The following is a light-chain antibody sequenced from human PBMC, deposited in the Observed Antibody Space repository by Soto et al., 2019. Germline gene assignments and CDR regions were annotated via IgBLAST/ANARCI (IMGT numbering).Light chain of an antibody. V-gene: IGKV1-39*01. CDR3: QQSYITLAWT. CDR1: QSISRY. J-gene: IGKJ1*01. CDR2: LAS. Sequence: DIQMTQSPSSLSASVGDRVTITCRASQSISRYLNWYQQKPGKAPKLLIYLASSLQSGVPSRFSGSGSGTDFTLTISSLQPEDFATYYCQQSYITLAWTFGQGTKVEIK.